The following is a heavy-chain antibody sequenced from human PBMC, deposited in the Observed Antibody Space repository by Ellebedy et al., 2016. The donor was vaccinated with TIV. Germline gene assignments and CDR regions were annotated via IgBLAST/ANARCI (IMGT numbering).Heavy chain of an antibody. Sequence: AASVKVSCKASGYTFTSYAMYWARQAPGQRLEWMGWINVGNGNTKYSQKFQGRVTITRDTSASTAYMELSSLRSEDTAVYYCARVKWELPFDYWGQGTLVTVSS. J-gene: IGHJ4*02. D-gene: IGHD1-26*01. V-gene: IGHV1-3*01. CDR2: INVGNGNT. CDR1: GYTFTSYA. CDR3: ARVKWELPFDY.